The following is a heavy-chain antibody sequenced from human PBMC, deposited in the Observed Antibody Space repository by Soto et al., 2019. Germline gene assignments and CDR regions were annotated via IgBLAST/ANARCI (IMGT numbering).Heavy chain of an antibody. CDR2: IKQGGNEK. V-gene: IGHV3-7*01. J-gene: IGHJ6*02. D-gene: IGHD3-16*01. Sequence: EVQVVESGGGLVQPGGSLRLSCAASRFSFSTYLMSWVRQAPGKGLEWVANIKQGGNEKFYVDSVKGRFTISRDNDKKSLYLQMDSLRVEDTAVYYCVGALTYEVPYYYYGMDVWGQGTTVTVSS. CDR3: VGALTYEVPYYYYGMDV. CDR1: RFSFSTYL.